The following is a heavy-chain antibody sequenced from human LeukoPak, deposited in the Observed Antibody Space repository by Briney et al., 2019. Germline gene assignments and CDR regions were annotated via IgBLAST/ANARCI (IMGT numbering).Heavy chain of an antibody. CDR2: ILHDGSNK. CDR3: AKVGYSSSWNYYYYGMDV. CDR1: GFTFSIYG. Sequence: GSSLRLSCAASGFTFSIYGMYWVRQAPGKGLEWVAVILHDGSNKYYGESVKGRFTISRDNSKNTLFLQMNSLRADDTGVYYCAKVGYSSSWNYYYYGMDVWGQGTTVTVSS. V-gene: IGHV3-30*18. D-gene: IGHD6-13*01. J-gene: IGHJ6*02.